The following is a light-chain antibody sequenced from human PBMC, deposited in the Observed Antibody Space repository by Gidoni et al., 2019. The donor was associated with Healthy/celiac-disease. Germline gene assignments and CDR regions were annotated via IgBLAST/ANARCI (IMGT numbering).Light chain of an antibody. CDR1: SSDVGSYNL. Sequence: QPALTQPASVSGPTGQSITIPCTGTSSDVGSYNLASWYQQHPGKAPKHMIYKGSKRASGVSNRFAGSKSGNTASLTISGLQAEDEADYYCCSYAGISYVFGTGTKVTVL. J-gene: IGLJ1*01. V-gene: IGLV2-23*01. CDR3: CSYAGISYV. CDR2: KGS.